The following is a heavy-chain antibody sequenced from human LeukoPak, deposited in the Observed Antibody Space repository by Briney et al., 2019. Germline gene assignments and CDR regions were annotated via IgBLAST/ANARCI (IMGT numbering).Heavy chain of an antibody. V-gene: IGHV1-46*01. Sequence: ASVKVSCKASGYTFTSYYMQWVRQAPGQGLEWMGIINPSVGSTTYAQKFQGRVTMTRDTSTSTVYMELSSLRSEDTAVYYRVRATYYDSSGPVDYWGQGTLVTVSS. J-gene: IGHJ4*02. CDR3: VRATYYDSSGPVDY. CDR2: INPSVGST. D-gene: IGHD3-22*01. CDR1: GYTFTSYY.